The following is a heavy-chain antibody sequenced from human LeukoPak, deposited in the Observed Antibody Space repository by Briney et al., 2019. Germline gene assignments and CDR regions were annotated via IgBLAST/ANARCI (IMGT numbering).Heavy chain of an antibody. V-gene: IGHV3-11*01. J-gene: IGHJ4*02. Sequence: GSLRLSCAASGFTFSDYYMSWIRQAPGKGLEWVSYISSSDSTIYYADSVKGRFTISRDNAKNSLYLQMNSLRAEDTAVYYCARVRAYYDSSGYYFPCDYWGQGTLVTVSS. CDR3: ARVRAYYDSSGYYFPCDY. CDR1: GFTFSDYY. D-gene: IGHD3-22*01. CDR2: ISSSDSTI.